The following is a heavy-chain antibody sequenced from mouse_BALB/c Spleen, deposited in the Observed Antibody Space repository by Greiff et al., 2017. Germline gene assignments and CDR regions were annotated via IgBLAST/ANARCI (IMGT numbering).Heavy chain of an antibody. CDR1: GFNIKDTY. Sequence: EVQLQQSGAELVKPGASVKLSCTASGFNIKDTYMHWVKQRPEQGLEWIGRIDPANGNTKYDPKFQGKATITADTSSNTAYLQLSSLTSEDTAVYYCARIFTTNWYFDVWGAGTTVTVSS. D-gene: IGHD1-1*01. V-gene: IGHV14-3*02. CDR3: ARIFTTNWYFDV. J-gene: IGHJ1*01. CDR2: IDPANGNT.